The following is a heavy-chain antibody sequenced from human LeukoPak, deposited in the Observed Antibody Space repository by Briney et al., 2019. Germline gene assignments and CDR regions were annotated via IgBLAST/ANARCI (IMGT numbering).Heavy chain of an antibody. V-gene: IGHV3-21*01. CDR2: ISSSSSYI. D-gene: IGHD2-15*01. CDR1: GFTFSNSW. J-gene: IGHJ6*03. Sequence: GGSLRLSCTASGFTFSNSWMIWIRQSPGKGLEWVSSISSSSSYIYYADSVKGRFTISRDNAKNSLYLQMNSLRAEDTAVYYCARDPGYCSGGSCQYYYYYYMDVWGKGTTVTVSS. CDR3: ARDPGYCSGGSCQYYYYYYMDV.